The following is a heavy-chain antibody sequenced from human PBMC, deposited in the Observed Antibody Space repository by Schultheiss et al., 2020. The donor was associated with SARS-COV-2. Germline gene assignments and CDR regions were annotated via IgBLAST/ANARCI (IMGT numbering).Heavy chain of an antibody. J-gene: IGHJ5*02. V-gene: IGHV3-33*01. Sequence: GESLKISCAASGFTFSSYGMHWVRQAPGKGLEWVAVIWYDGSNKYYADSVKGRFTISRDNSKNTLYLQMNSLRAEDTAVYYCAREVIAVAAGWFDPWGQGTLVTVSS. CDR1: GFTFSSYG. CDR3: AREVIAVAAGWFDP. D-gene: IGHD6-19*01. CDR2: IWYDGSNK.